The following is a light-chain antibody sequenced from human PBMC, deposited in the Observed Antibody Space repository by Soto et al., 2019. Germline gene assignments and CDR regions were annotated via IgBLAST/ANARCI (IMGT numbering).Light chain of an antibody. Sequence: QSALTQPPSASGSPGQSVTISCTGTSSDVGGYNYVSWYQQHPGKAPKFLIFEVSRRPSGVPDRFSGSKSGNTASLTVSGLQADDEADYYGSSYACSNNPVIFGGGTKLTVL. CDR2: EVS. J-gene: IGLJ2*01. CDR3: SSYACSNNPVI. CDR1: SSDVGGYNY. V-gene: IGLV2-8*01.